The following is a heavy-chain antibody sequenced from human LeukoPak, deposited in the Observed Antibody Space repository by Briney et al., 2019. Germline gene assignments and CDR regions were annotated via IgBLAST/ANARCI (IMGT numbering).Heavy chain of an antibody. CDR1: GYTFTSYD. CDR2: MNPNSGNT. D-gene: IGHD3-3*01. Sequence: ASVKVSCKASGYTFTSYDINWVRQATGQGLEWMGWMNPNSGNTGYAQKFQGRVTMTRNTSISTAYMELSSLRSEDTAVHYCARSRITIFGVVIFFRYYYGMDVWGQGTTVTVSS. V-gene: IGHV1-8*01. J-gene: IGHJ6*02. CDR3: ARSRITIFGVVIFFRYYYGMDV.